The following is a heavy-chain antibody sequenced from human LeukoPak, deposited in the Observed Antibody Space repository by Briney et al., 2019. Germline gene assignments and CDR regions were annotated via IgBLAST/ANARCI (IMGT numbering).Heavy chain of an antibody. D-gene: IGHD3-22*01. CDR3: ARVTYYYDSSGYFTPSDFDY. J-gene: IGHJ4*02. Sequence: PSQTLSLTCAVSGGSISSGGYSWSWIRQPPGKGLEWIGYIYHSGSTYYNPSLKSRVTISVDTSKNQFSLKLSSVTAADTAVYYCARVTYYYDSSGYFTPSDFDYWGQGTLVTVSS. CDR1: GGSISSGGYS. V-gene: IGHV4-30-2*01. CDR2: IYHSGST.